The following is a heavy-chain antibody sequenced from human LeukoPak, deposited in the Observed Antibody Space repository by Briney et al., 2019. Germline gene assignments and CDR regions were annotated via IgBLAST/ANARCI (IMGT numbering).Heavy chain of an antibody. CDR2: ISGSGGST. J-gene: IGHJ5*02. CDR1: GFTFSSYA. Sequence: GGSLRLSCAASGFTFSSYAMSWVRQAPGKGLEWVSAISGSGGSTYYADSVKGRFTISRDNSKNTLYLQMNSLRAEDTAVYYCAKGRAVGGRPNWFDPWGQGTLVTVSS. V-gene: IGHV3-23*01. D-gene: IGHD6-19*01. CDR3: AKGRAVGGRPNWFDP.